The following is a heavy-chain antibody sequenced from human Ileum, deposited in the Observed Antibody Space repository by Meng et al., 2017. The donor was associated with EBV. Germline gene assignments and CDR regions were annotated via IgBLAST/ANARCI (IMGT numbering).Heavy chain of an antibody. CDR1: GFTFSSYA. V-gene: IGHV3-30-3*01. J-gene: IGHJ4*02. D-gene: IGHD5-24*01. CDR2: ISYDGSNK. Sequence: GLVVGSGGGVVQPGRARSLSCAASGFTFSSYAMHWVRQAPGKGLEWVAVISYDGSNKYYADSVKGRFTISRDNSKNTLYLQMNSLRAEDTAVYYCARDRDGYHDYWGRGTLVTVSS. CDR3: ARDRDGYHDY.